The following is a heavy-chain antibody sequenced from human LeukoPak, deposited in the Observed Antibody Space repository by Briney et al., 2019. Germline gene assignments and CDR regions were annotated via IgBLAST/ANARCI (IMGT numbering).Heavy chain of an antibody. J-gene: IGHJ5*02. CDR2: IYTSGST. D-gene: IGHD3-10*01. CDR1: GGSISSYY. CDR3: AGAMVRGVIIGIDP. V-gene: IGHV4-4*07. Sequence: SETLSLTCTVSGGSISSYYWSWIRQPAGKGLEWIGRIYTSGSTNYNPSLKSRVTISVDTSKNQFSLKLSAVTAADTAVYYCAGAMVRGVIIGIDPWGQGTLVTVSS.